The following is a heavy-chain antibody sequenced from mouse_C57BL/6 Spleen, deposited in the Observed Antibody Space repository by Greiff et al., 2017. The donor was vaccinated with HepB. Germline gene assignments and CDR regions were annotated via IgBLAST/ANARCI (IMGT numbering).Heavy chain of an antibody. CDR1: GFTFSNYW. Sequence: EVQLQESGGGLVQPGGSMKLSCVASGFTFSNYWMNWVRQSPEKGLEWVAQIRLKSDNYATHYAESVKGRFTISRDDSKSSVYLQMNNLRAEDTGIYYCTASNWAWYFDVWGTGTTVTVSS. D-gene: IGHD4-1*01. J-gene: IGHJ1*03. CDR3: TASNWAWYFDV. CDR2: IRLKSDNYAT. V-gene: IGHV6-3*01.